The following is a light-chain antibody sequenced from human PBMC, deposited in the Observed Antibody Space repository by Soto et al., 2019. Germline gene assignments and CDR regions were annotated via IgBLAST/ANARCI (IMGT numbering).Light chain of an antibody. Sequence: IPLTESPSSLSASVGDRVTITCRASQGISSYLAWYQQKPGKAPKLLIYKASTLKSGVPSRFSGSGSGTEFTLTISSLQPDDFATYYCQHYNSYSEAFGQGTKVDI. J-gene: IGKJ1*01. CDR2: KAS. CDR1: QGISSY. CDR3: QHYNSYSEA. V-gene: IGKV1-5*03.